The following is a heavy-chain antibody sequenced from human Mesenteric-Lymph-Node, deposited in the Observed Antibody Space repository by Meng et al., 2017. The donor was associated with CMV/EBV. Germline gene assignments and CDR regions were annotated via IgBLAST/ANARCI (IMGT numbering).Heavy chain of an antibody. J-gene: IGHJ6*02. CDR3: ASGYGYMDF. CDR2: ISSSSSTI. Sequence: GGSLRLSCAASGVTLSDYYMSWIRQALGKGLEWVSSISSSSSTIYYTDSVQGRFTISRENAKNSLYLQMNSLRAEDTAVYYCASGYGYMDFWGQGTTVTVSS. V-gene: IGHV3-11*04. CDR1: GVTLSDYY. D-gene: IGHD5-18*01.